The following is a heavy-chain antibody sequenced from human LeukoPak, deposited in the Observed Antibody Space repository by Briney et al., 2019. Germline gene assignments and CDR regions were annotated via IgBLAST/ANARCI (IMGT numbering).Heavy chain of an antibody. CDR2: ISWNSGSI. J-gene: IGHJ1*01. Sequence: GGSLRLSCAASGFTFDDYAMHWVRRAPGKGLEWVSGISWNSGSIGYADSVKGRFTISRDNAKNSLYLQMNSLRAEDTALYYCAKDMDRTGWYFQHWGQGTLVTVSS. CDR3: AKDMDRTGWYFQH. CDR1: GFTFDDYA. V-gene: IGHV3-9*01. D-gene: IGHD1-1*01.